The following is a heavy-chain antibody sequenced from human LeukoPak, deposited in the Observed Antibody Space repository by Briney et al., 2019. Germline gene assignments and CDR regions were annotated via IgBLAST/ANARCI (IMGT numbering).Heavy chain of an antibody. CDR2: ISGNGGNT. Sequence: GGSLRLSCAASGFTFSSYAMSWVRQAPGKGLKWVAAISGNGGNTYYADSVKGRFTISRDNSKNTLYLQMNSLRAEDTAVYYCANDSGGVLWFGDFDPGSWGEGNLVTVSS. D-gene: IGHD3-10*01. J-gene: IGHJ5*02. V-gene: IGHV3-23*01. CDR3: ANDSGGVLWFGDFDPGS. CDR1: GFTFSSYA.